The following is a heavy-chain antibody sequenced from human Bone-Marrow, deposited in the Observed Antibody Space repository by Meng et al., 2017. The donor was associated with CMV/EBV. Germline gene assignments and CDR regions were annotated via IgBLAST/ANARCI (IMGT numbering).Heavy chain of an antibody. D-gene: IGHD3-22*01. J-gene: IGHJ4*02. V-gene: IGHV4-39*01. CDR3: ARHSYYYDSSGYYYYYFDY. CDR2: IYYSGST. Sequence: GSLRLSCTVSGGSISSSSYYWGWIRQPPGKGLEWIGSIYYSGSTYYNPSLKSRVTISVDTSKNQFSLKLSSVTAADTAVYYCARHSYYYDSSGYYYYYFDYWGQGTLVTVS. CDR1: GGSISSSSYY.